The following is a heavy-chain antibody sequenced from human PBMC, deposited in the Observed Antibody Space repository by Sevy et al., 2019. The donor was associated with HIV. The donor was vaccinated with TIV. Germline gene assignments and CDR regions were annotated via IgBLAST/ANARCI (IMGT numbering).Heavy chain of an antibody. Sequence: SETLSPTCTVSGDSFSSYFWAWIRQPAGKGLEWIGRINTSGSTNYDLYLKRRVTLSVDPSKCQFSLKVTSLTAADTAIYFCVRSNWVTATNGFSKSYYFDFWGQGSLVTVSS. CDR1: GDSFSSYF. J-gene: IGHJ4*02. CDR2: INTSGST. CDR3: VRSNWVTATNGFSKSYYFDF. D-gene: IGHD7-27*01. V-gene: IGHV4-4*07.